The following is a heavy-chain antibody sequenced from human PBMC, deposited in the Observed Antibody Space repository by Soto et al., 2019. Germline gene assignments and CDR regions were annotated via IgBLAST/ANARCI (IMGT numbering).Heavy chain of an antibody. CDR2: IYYSGST. D-gene: IGHD3-3*01. CDR3: ARVSSDFWSGYQHNFDY. V-gene: IGHV4-59*01. J-gene: IGHJ4*02. CDR1: GGSISSYY. Sequence: PSETLSLTWTVSGGSISSYYWSWIRQPPGKGLEWIGYIYYSGSTNYNPSLKSRVTISVDTSKNQFSLKLSSVIAADTAVYYCARVSSDFWSGYQHNFDYWGQGTLVTVSS.